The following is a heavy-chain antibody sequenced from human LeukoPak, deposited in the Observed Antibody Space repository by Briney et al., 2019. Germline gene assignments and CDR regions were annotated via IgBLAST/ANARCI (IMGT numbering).Heavy chain of an antibody. CDR1: GYTFTGYY. D-gene: IGHD5-18*01. Sequence: ASVKVSCKASGYTFTGYYMHWVRQAPGQGLEWMGWINPNSGGTNYAQKFQGRVTMTRDTSISTAYMELSRLRSDDTAVYYCARGRLRGYSYGGFDPWGQGTLVTVSS. CDR2: INPNSGGT. J-gene: IGHJ5*02. CDR3: ARGRLRGYSYGGFDP. V-gene: IGHV1-2*02.